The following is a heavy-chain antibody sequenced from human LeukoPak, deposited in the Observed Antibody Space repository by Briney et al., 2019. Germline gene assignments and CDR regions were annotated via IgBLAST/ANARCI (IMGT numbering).Heavy chain of an antibody. Sequence: GGSLRLSCAASGFTFSSYWMSWVRQAPGKGLEWVSYISSSSSTIYYADSVKGRFTISRDNAKNSLYLQMNSLRAEDTAVYYCARNMDTAIGDYWGQGTLVTVSS. CDR2: ISSSSSTI. CDR1: GFTFSSYW. CDR3: ARNMDTAIGDY. V-gene: IGHV3-48*01. D-gene: IGHD5-18*01. J-gene: IGHJ4*02.